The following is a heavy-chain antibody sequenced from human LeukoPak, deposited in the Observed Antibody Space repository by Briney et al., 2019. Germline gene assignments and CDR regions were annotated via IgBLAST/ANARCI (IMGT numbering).Heavy chain of an antibody. CDR1: GYTLTGLS. CDR2: FDPEDGET. Sequence: ASVKVSCKVSGYTLTGLSMHWVRQAPGKGLEWMGGFDPEDGETIYAQKFQGRVTMTEDTSTDTAYMELSSLRSEDTAVYYCASQPLYSGSHFDYWGQGTLVTVSS. D-gene: IGHD1-26*01. CDR3: ASQPLYSGSHFDY. J-gene: IGHJ4*02. V-gene: IGHV1-24*01.